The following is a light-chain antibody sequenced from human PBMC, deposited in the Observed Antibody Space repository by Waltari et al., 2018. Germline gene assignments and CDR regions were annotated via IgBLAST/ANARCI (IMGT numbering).Light chain of an antibody. V-gene: IGKV2-30*01. CDR1: QRLVSTEGRSY. Sequence: DVGLPQSPLSLPVTLGQPAPILCRPSQRLVSTEGRSYLNWFHQRPGQAPRRLIYKVSNRDCGVPDRFSGSGSGTDFTLMISSVEADDVGVYFCMQAAHWPVTFGQGTRLEIK. CDR2: KVS. CDR3: MQAAHWPVT. J-gene: IGKJ5*01.